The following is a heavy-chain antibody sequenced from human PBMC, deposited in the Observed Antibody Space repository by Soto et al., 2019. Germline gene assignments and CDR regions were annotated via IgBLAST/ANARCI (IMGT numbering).Heavy chain of an antibody. D-gene: IGHD2-15*01. V-gene: IGHV3-11*01. CDR1: GFTFSDYY. J-gene: IGHJ6*03. CDR3: ARDARYCRGGGCYSEGEDHYYYYLDV. Sequence: QVQLVESGGGLVQPGGSLRLSCAASGFTFSDYYMSWIRQAPGKGLEWVSYISSGGSPIYYTDSVKGRFTISRDNAENSLYLQINSMRGEDTAVYYCARDARYCRGGGCYSEGEDHYYYYLDVWGKGTTVTVSS. CDR2: ISSGGSPI.